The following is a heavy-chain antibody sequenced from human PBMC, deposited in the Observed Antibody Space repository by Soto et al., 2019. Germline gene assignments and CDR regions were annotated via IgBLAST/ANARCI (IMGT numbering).Heavy chain of an antibody. CDR1: GFTFSSYA. D-gene: IGHD5-18*01. V-gene: IGHV3-23*01. J-gene: IGHJ6*02. CDR2: ISGSGGST. CDR3: AKVEDSYGYYYYGMDV. Sequence: EVQLLESGGGLVQPGGSLRLSCAASGFTFSSYAMSWVRQAPGKGLEWVSAISGSGGSTYYADSVKGRFTISRDNSKNTLDLQMNSLRAEDTAVYYCAKVEDSYGYYYYGMDVWGQGTTVTVSS.